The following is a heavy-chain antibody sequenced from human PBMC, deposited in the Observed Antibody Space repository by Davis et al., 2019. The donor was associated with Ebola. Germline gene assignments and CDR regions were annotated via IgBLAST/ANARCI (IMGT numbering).Heavy chain of an antibody. CDR1: GFTFSSYA. J-gene: IGHJ6*02. V-gene: IGHV3-64*04. Sequence: PGGSLRLSCSASGFTFSSYAMHWVRQAPGKGLEYVSAISSNGGSTYYADSVKGRFTISRDNSKNTLYLQMNSLRAEDTAVYYCARDGGNYYYYYGMDVWGQGTTVTVSS. D-gene: IGHD4-23*01. CDR3: ARDGGNYYYYYGMDV. CDR2: ISSNGGST.